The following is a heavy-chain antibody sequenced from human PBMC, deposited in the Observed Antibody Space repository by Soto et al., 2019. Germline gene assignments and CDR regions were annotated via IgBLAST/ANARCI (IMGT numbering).Heavy chain of an antibody. CDR2: MYSSGPT. V-gene: IGHV3-53*01. CDR3: ARAFGGSYDY. D-gene: IGHD1-26*01. J-gene: IGHJ4*02. Sequence: AGGSLRLSCAASGFTVSSYYMNWVRLVPEKGLEWVSVMYSSGPTFYADSVRGRFTISRDISKNTLYLQMNSLRVEDTAVYYCARAFGGSYDYWGQGTRVTVSS. CDR1: GFTVSSYY.